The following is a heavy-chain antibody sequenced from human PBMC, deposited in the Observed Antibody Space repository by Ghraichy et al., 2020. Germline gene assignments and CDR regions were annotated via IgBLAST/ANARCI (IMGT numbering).Heavy chain of an antibody. Sequence: SETLSLTCAVSGGSISSSNWWSWVRPPPGKGLEWIGEIYHSGSTNYNPSLKSRVTISVDKSKNQFSLKLSSVTAADTAVYYCARHYGDAVDAFDIWGQGTMVTVSS. CDR2: IYHSGST. V-gene: IGHV4-4*02. J-gene: IGHJ3*02. D-gene: IGHD4-17*01. CDR3: ARHYGDAVDAFDI. CDR1: GGSISSSNW.